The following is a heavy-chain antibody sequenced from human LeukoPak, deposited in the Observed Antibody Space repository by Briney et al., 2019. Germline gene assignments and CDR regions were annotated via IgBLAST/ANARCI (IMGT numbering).Heavy chain of an antibody. D-gene: IGHD2-15*01. Sequence: ASVKVSCKASGYAFTSYGMSWVRQAPGQGLEWMGWISAYNGNTNYAQKLQGRVTMTTDTSTSTAYMELRSLRSDDTAVYYCARDFPRGNAFDIWGQGTMATVSS. CDR2: ISAYNGNT. CDR3: ARDFPRGNAFDI. CDR1: GYAFTSYG. V-gene: IGHV1-18*01. J-gene: IGHJ3*02.